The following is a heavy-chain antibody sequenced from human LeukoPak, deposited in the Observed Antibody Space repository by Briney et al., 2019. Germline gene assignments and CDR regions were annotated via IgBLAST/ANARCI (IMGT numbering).Heavy chain of an antibody. CDR2: ISSSGSAI. V-gene: IGHV3-11*01. D-gene: IGHD2-15*01. J-gene: IGHJ4*02. CDR1: GFTFSDHY. CDR3: ATLGRNYFDS. Sequence: GGSLRLSCAASGFTFSDHYVTWIRQAPGKGLEWVSYISSSGSAIYYADSVKGRFTISRDYAKNSLYLQMNSLRAEDTAVYYCATLGRNYFDSWGQGTLVTVSS.